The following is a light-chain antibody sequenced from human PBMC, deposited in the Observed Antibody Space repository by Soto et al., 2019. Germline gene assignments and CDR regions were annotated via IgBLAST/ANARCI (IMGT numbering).Light chain of an antibody. CDR2: GAS. Sequence: DIQMTQSPSSLSASVGDRVTVTCQASQDIRKYLSWYQQKPGRAPKLLIYGASNLETGVPSRFSGNGYGTDFTFTISSLQPEDIATYYCQQYDHLPPFTFGPGTKVAIK. CDR1: QDIRKY. CDR3: QQYDHLPPFT. J-gene: IGKJ3*01. V-gene: IGKV1-33*01.